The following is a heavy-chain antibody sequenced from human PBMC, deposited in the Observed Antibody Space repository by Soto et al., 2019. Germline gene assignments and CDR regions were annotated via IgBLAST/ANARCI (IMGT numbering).Heavy chain of an antibody. J-gene: IGHJ6*03. CDR3: ARDLIYAGYYYYMDV. CDR2: TTYKIHI. D-gene: IGHD3-10*01. V-gene: IGHV3-21*01. CDR1: GFTFSSYS. Sequence: EVQLVESGGGLVKPGGSLRLSCAASGFTFSSYSMNCVRQAPGKGLEWVSSTTYKIHIDYADSVKGRFTISRNNAKNSLYLQMICLRAEDTAVYFCARDLIYAGYYYYMDVWGIGTTVTVSS.